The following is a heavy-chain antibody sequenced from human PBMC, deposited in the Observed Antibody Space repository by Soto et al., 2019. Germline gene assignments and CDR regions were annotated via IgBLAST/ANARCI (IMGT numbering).Heavy chain of an antibody. Sequence: QVQLVQSGAEVKKPGSSVKVSCKASGGTFSSYTISWVRQAPGQGLEWMGRITPILGIANYAQKFQGRVTITADKSTSTAYMELSSLRSEDTAVYYCARDGGVVVAAFAEYFQHWGQGTLVTVSS. CDR1: GGTFSSYT. J-gene: IGHJ1*01. V-gene: IGHV1-69*08. CDR3: ARDGGVVVAAFAEYFQH. CDR2: ITPILGIA. D-gene: IGHD2-15*01.